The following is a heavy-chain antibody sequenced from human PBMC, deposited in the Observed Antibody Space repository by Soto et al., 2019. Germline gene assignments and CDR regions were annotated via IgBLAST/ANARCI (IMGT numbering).Heavy chain of an antibody. CDR1: GFTFSSYE. CDR3: ARLAVAGIDAFDI. D-gene: IGHD6-19*01. Sequence: GGSLRLSCAASGFTFSSYEMNWVRQAPGKGLEWVSYISSSGSTIYYADSVKGRFTISRDNAKNSLYLQMNSLRAEDTAVYYCARLAVAGIDAFDIWRQGTMVTVSS. CDR2: ISSSGSTI. J-gene: IGHJ3*02. V-gene: IGHV3-48*03.